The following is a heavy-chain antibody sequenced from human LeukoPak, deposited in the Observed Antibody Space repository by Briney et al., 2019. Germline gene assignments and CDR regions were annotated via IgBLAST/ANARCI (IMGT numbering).Heavy chain of an antibody. Sequence: GGSLRLSCAASGFTFSSYWMSWVRQAPGKGLEWVAVIWYDGSNKYYADPVKGRFTISRDNSKNTLYLQMNSLRAEDTAVYYCARAGPEYSSSGGEGYYYYYGMDVWGQGTTVTVSS. CDR2: IWYDGSNK. D-gene: IGHD6-6*01. V-gene: IGHV3-33*08. J-gene: IGHJ6*02. CDR1: GFTFSSYW. CDR3: ARAGPEYSSSGGEGYYYYYGMDV.